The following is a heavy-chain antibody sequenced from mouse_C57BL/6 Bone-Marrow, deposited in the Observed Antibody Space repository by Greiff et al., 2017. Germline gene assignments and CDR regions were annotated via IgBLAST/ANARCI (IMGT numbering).Heavy chain of an antibody. Sequence: QVQLQQPGAELVKPGASVKLSCKASGYTFTSYWMHWVKQRPGQGLEWIGMIHPNSGSTNYNEKFKSKATLTVDKSSSTAYMQLSSLTSEDSAVYYCARYGWLLRIYYAMDYWGQGTSVTVSS. D-gene: IGHD2-3*01. CDR3: ARYGWLLRIYYAMDY. CDR1: GYTFTSYW. CDR2: IHPNSGST. V-gene: IGHV1-64*01. J-gene: IGHJ4*01.